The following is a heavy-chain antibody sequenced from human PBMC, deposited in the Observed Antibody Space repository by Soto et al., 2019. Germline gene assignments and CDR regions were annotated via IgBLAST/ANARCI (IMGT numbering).Heavy chain of an antibody. Sequence: QVTLKESGPVLVKPTETLTLTCAVSGFSVSSPKISVSWIRQPPGKALEWLAQIFSSDETSYNTSLKSRLTTSKDSSKSQVVLTMTDMDPMDTATYYCGWVPGWADWFDPWGQGSLVTVSS. CDR3: GWVPGWADWFDP. V-gene: IGHV2-26*01. CDR2: IFSSDET. CDR1: GFSVSSPKIS. J-gene: IGHJ5*02. D-gene: IGHD3-16*01.